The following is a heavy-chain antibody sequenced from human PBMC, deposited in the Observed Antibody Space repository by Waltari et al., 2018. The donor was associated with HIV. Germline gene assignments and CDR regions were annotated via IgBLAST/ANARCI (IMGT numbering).Heavy chain of an antibody. CDR2: ISVYNGNT. CDR1: GYTFTTYC. D-gene: IGHD6-19*01. J-gene: IGHJ5*02. V-gene: IGHV1-18*01. CDR3: ARTTFEEQWLVPGWFDP. Sequence: QVQLVQSGVEVKKPVSSVKVSCKASGYTFTTYCSSWVRQATGQGLECMGWISVYNGNTNYAQKLQGRVTMTTDTSTSTAYMELRSLRSYDTAVYYCARTTFEEQWLVPGWFDPWGQGTLVTVSS.